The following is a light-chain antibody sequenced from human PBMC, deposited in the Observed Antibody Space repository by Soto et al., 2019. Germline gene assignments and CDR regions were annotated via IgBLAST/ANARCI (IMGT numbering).Light chain of an antibody. V-gene: IGKV3-20*01. J-gene: IGKJ3*01. CDR3: QQYTTSPFT. CDR2: GAS. CDR1: QSVGSAY. Sequence: IVLRQSPGTLSLSPGERATLSCRASQSVGSAYLAWYQQKPGQPPRLLIYGASSRATGIPDRFTGSGSGTDFTLTISRLEPEDFAVYYCQQYTTSPFTFGPGTKVDIK.